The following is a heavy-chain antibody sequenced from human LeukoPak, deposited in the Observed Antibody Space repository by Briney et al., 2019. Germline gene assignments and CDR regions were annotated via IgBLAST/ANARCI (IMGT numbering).Heavy chain of an antibody. V-gene: IGHV3-30-3*01. CDR1: GFTFSSYA. CDR2: ISYDGSNK. CDR3: RVAAYYFDY. D-gene: IGHD6-19*01. Sequence: GGSLRLSCVASGFTFSSYAMHWVRQAPGKGLEWVAVISYDGSNKYYADSVKGRFTISRDNSKNTLYLQMNSLRAEDTAVYYCRVAAYYFDYWGQGTLVTVSS. J-gene: IGHJ4*02.